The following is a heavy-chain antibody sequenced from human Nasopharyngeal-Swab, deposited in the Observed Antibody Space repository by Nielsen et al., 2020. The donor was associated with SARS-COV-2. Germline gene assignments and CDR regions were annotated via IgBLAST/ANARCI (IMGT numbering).Heavy chain of an antibody. Sequence: SVKVSCKASGGTFSSYAISWVRQAPGQGLEWMGGIIPIFGTANYAQKFQGRVTITADESTSTAYMELRSLRSDDTAVYYCARDNLIFYGSGSYYYGMDVWGQGTTVTVSS. D-gene: IGHD3-10*01. CDR2: IIPIFGTA. CDR3: ARDNLIFYGSGSYYYGMDV. J-gene: IGHJ6*02. CDR1: GGTFSSYA. V-gene: IGHV1-69*13.